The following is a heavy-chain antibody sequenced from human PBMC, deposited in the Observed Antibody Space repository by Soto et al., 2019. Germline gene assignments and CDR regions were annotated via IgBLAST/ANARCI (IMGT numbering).Heavy chain of an antibody. J-gene: IGHJ3*01. CDR3: EREGYSSGFDPFDF. CDR2: ISGYNGRT. CDR1: GYNFRNFG. D-gene: IGHD5-18*01. V-gene: IGHV1-18*01. Sequence: QVQLEQSGDAVKKPGASVKVSCKASGYNFRNFGITWVRQASGLGLEWLGWISGYNGRTSSARNFRDRVVLTTDTATNTAYMELRSLTSDDTAIYYCEREGYSSGFDPFDFWGQGTKVTVSS.